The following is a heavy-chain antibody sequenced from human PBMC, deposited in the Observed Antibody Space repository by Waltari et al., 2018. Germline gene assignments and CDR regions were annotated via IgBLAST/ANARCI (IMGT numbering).Heavy chain of an antibody. V-gene: IGHV3-23*01. D-gene: IGHD5-12*01. CDR3: AKVEWGGYSGYVGDC. J-gene: IGHJ4*02. Sequence: EVQLLESGGALVQPGGSVRLSCAASGFTFSSSAISWVRQAPGKGLEGVSAIDNNREGATFYADSVRGRFTISRDNSKNTLYLQMNSLRIEDTAVYYCAKVEWGGYSGYVGDCWGQGTLVTVSS. CDR1: GFTFSSSA. CDR2: IDNNREGAT.